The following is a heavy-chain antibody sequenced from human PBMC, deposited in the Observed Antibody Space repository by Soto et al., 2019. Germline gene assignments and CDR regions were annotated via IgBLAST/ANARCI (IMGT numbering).Heavy chain of an antibody. CDR3: ARAGTATLSDY. Sequence: SETLSLTCTVSGGSISNYYCSWIRQPPGKGLEWIGYMYYSGSTNYNPSLKSRVTISLDTSKNQFSLKLSSVTAADTAVYYCARAGTATLSDYWGQGTLVTVSS. D-gene: IGHD2-15*01. CDR2: MYYSGST. J-gene: IGHJ4*02. V-gene: IGHV4-59*01. CDR1: GGSISNYY.